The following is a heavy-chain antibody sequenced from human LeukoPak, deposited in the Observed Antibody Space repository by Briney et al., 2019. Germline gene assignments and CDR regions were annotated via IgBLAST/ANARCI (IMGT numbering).Heavy chain of an antibody. D-gene: IGHD5-12*01. CDR1: GFTFSSYA. CDR2: ISGSGGST. CDR3: VKDLGVATTDFDY. J-gene: IGHJ4*02. V-gene: IGHV3-23*01. Sequence: GGSLRLSCAASGFTFSSYAMTWVRQAPGKGREWVSSISGSGGSTYYPDSVRGRFTISSDNSKNTLYLQMNYLRVEDTAVYYCVKDLGVATTDFDYWRQGTLLPVSS.